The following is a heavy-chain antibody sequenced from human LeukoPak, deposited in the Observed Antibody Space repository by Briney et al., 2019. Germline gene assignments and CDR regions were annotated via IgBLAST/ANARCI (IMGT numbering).Heavy chain of an antibody. CDR3: ARGAAAGIDY. Sequence: PSETLSLTCAVYGGSFSSYYWSWIRQPPGKGLEWIGEINHSGSTNYNPSLKSRVTISVDTSKNRFSLKLSSVTAADTAVYYCARGAAAGIDYWGQGTLVTVSS. CDR1: GGSFSSYY. V-gene: IGHV4-34*01. CDR2: INHSGST. D-gene: IGHD6-13*01. J-gene: IGHJ4*02.